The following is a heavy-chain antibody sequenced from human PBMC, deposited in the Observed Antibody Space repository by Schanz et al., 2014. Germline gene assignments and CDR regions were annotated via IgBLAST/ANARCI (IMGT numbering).Heavy chain of an antibody. CDR3: ARDRLECGAECYSVEVFEI. CDR2: ISPYNGNT. V-gene: IGHV1-18*01. Sequence: QVQVVQSGAEVKKPGASVKVSCKASGYTFTSYGISWVRQAPGQGLEWMGWISPYNGNTNYAQKFQDKVTITADTSTTTAYMELSGLRSEDTAVYYCARDRLECGAECYSVEVFEIWGQGTLVIVSS. CDR1: GYTFTSYG. J-gene: IGHJ4*02. D-gene: IGHD2-21*01.